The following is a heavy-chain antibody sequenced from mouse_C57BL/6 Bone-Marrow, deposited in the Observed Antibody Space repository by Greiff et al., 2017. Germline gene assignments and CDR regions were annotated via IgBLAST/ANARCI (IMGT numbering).Heavy chain of an antibody. Sequence: QLQQPGAELVKPGASVKMSCKASGYTFPSYWITWVQQRPGQGLEWIGDIYPGSGSTNYNEKFKSKATMTVDTSSSTAYLQLSSLTSEDSAVYDCARPYSSNCWYFDVWGTGTTVTVSS. V-gene: IGHV1-55*01. D-gene: IGHD2-5*01. CDR2: IYPGSGST. CDR3: ARPYSSNCWYFDV. CDR1: GYTFPSYW. J-gene: IGHJ1*03.